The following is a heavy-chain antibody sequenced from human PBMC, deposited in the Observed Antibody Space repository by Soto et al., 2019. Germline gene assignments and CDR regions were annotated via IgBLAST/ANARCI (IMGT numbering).Heavy chain of an antibody. Sequence: GGSLRLSCAVSGFTFSSYAMNWVRQAPGKGLEWVSAISGSGGSTYYADSVKGRFTISRDNSRNTLYLQMNSLRAEDTAVYYCAKDEFMIVVVTDYWGQGTLVTVSS. CDR1: GFTFSSYA. CDR2: ISGSGGST. D-gene: IGHD3-22*01. CDR3: AKDEFMIVVVTDY. J-gene: IGHJ4*02. V-gene: IGHV3-23*01.